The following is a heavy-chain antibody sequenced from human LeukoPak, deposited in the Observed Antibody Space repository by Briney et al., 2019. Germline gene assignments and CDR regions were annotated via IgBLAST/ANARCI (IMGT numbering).Heavy chain of an antibody. J-gene: IGHJ4*02. CDR3: ARDRSSGWYHFDY. D-gene: IGHD6-19*01. CDR2: IYYSGST. V-gene: IGHV4-31*03. Sequence: TSETLSLTCTASGGSISSGGYYWSWIRQHPGKGLEWIGYIYYSGSTYYNPSLKSRVTISVDTSKSQFSLKLSSVTAADTAVYYCARDRSSGWYHFDYWGQGTLVTVSS. CDR1: GGSISSGGYY.